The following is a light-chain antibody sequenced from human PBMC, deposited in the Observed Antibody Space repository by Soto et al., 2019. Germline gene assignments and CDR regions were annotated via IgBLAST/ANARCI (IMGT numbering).Light chain of an antibody. Sequence: QSVLTQPAXVSGSPGQSITISCTGTSSDVGSYDLVSWYQQHPGKAPKLMIYDVTKRPSGVSNRFSGSKSGNTASLTISGLQAEDEADYYCCSYTASDTYVFGTGTKVTVL. CDR2: DVT. CDR3: CSYTASDTYV. CDR1: SSDVGSYDL. J-gene: IGLJ1*01. V-gene: IGLV2-23*02.